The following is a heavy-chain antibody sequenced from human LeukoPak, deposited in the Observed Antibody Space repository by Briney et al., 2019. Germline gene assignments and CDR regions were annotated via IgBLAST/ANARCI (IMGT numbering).Heavy chain of an antibody. J-gene: IGHJ6*02. Sequence: GSLRLSCAASGFTVSSNYMSWVRQAPGKGLEWVSVIYSGGSTYYADSVKGRFTISRDNSKNTLYLQMNSLRAEDTAVYYCASGTYYDFWSGYWTYGMDVWGQGTTVTVSS. CDR2: IYSGGST. CDR1: GFTVSSNY. V-gene: IGHV3-53*01. CDR3: ASGTYYDFWSGYWTYGMDV. D-gene: IGHD3-3*01.